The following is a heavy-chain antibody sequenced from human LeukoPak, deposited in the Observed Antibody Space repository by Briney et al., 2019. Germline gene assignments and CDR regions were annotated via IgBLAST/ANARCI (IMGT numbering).Heavy chain of an antibody. J-gene: IGHJ6*02. V-gene: IGHV3-7*01. D-gene: IGHD6-13*01. CDR2: IERDGSGK. CDR3: ARHGYPSALDV. CDR1: GFTFSSHW. Sequence: PGGSLRLSCAASGFTFSSHWMTWVRQAPGKGLEWVANIERDGSGKYYVDSVRGRFTISRDNAKNSLYLQMNSLRAEDTALYYCARHGYPSALDVWGQGTTVTVSS.